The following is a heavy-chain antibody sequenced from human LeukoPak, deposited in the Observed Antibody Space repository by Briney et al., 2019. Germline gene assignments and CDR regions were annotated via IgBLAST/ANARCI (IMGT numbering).Heavy chain of an antibody. V-gene: IGHV2-5*02. D-gene: IGHD3-9*01. CDR1: GSSLSTSGGG. J-gene: IGHJ3*02. Sequence: SGPSLAKPTHPLSLTCTFSGSSLSTSGGGVGWMRQPPGKALEWLALISWDDAKRYTPSLKSRLTITNDTSKNQPVLTMTNMDPVHRATCYCAHRDKLRCFENYAFDMGGEGPMVSVSS. CDR2: ISWDDAK. CDR3: AHRDKLRCFENYAFDM.